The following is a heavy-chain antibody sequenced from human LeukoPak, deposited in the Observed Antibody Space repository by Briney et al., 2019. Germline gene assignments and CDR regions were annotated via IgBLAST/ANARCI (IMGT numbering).Heavy chain of an antibody. Sequence: GGSLRLSCAASGFILSSCAMTWVRQAPGKGLEWVSGISWNSGSIGYADSVKGRFTISRDNSKNTLYLQMNNLRAEDTAVYYCARYSLGGDFDYWGQGTLVTVSS. J-gene: IGHJ4*02. V-gene: IGHV3-23*01. CDR3: ARYSLGGDFDY. D-gene: IGHD2-21*01. CDR1: GFILSSCA. CDR2: ISWNSGSI.